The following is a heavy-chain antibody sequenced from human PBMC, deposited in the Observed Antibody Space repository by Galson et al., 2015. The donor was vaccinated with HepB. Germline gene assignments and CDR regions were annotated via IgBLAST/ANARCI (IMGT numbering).Heavy chain of an antibody. CDR2: IWFDGSKK. CDR1: GSTFSRHG. CDR3: ARYLGDYYGFDI. J-gene: IGHJ3*02. Sequence: SLRLSCAASGAASGSTFSRHGMHWVRQAPGKRLEWVALIWFDGSKKYHAEYLKGRFTISRDNSKNMLYLQMNSLGAEDTAMYYCARYLGDYYGFDIWGQGTMVIVSS. V-gene: IGHV3-33*01. D-gene: IGHD2/OR15-2a*01.